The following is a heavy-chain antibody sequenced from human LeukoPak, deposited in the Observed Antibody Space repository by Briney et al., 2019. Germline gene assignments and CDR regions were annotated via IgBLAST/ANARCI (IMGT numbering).Heavy chain of an antibody. CDR2: INHSGST. CDR1: GGSFSTYY. J-gene: IGHJ4*02. CDR3: ARWDYYDSSGYYYPIDY. V-gene: IGHV4-34*01. Sequence: SETLSLTCAVYGGSFSTYYWSWIRQPPGKGLEWIGEINHSGSTNYNPSLKSRVTISVDMSKNQFSLKLTSVTAADTAVYYCARWDYYDSSGYYYPIDYWGQGTLVTVSS. D-gene: IGHD3-22*01.